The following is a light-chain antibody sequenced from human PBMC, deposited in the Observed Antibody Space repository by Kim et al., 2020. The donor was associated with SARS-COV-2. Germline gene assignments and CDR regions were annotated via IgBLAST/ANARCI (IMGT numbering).Light chain of an antibody. CDR3: AAWDDSLSGWV. CDR1: SSNIGNDY. J-gene: IGLJ3*02. CDR2: RND. Sequence: QSVLTQPPSASGTPGQRVTISCSGSSSNIGNDYVHWYQQVPGTAPKLLIYRNDQRPSGVPDRFSGSKSGTSASLAISGLRSEDEAEYYCAAWDDSLSGWVFGGGTKLTVL. V-gene: IGLV1-47*01.